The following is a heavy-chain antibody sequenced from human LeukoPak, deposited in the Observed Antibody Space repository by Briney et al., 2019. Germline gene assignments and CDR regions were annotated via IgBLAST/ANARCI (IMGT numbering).Heavy chain of an antibody. CDR3: ARAAGRFRNAFDI. Sequence: GASVKVSCKASGYTFTGHYMHWVRQAPGQGLEWMGWINPNSGGTNYAQKFQGRVTMTRDTSISTAYMELSRLRSDDTAVYYCARAAGRFRNAFDIWGQGTMVTVSS. D-gene: IGHD3-3*01. V-gene: IGHV1-2*02. J-gene: IGHJ3*02. CDR1: GYTFTGHY. CDR2: INPNSGGT.